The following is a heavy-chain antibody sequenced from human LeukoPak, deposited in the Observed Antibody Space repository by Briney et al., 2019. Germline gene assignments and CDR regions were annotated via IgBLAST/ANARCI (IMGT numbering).Heavy chain of an antibody. J-gene: IGHJ4*02. V-gene: IGHV3-30*02. CDR3: ARVREGYSSGWFDFDY. Sequence: GGSLRLSCAASGFTFSSYGMHWVRQAPGKGLEWVAYIRYDGSNKYYADSVKGRFTISRDNAKNSLYLQMNSLRAEDTAVYYCARVREGYSSGWFDFDYWGQGTLVTVSS. CDR2: IRYDGSNK. CDR1: GFTFSSYG. D-gene: IGHD6-19*01.